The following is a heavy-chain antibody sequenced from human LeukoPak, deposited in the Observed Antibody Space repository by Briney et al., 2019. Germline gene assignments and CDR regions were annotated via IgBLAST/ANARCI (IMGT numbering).Heavy chain of an antibody. D-gene: IGHD5-18*01. CDR2: INHSGNT. CDR1: GGSFSGYY. J-gene: IGHJ4*02. V-gene: IGHV4-34*01. Sequence: SETLSLTCAVYGGSFSGYYWSWIRQTPGKGLEWIGEINHSGNTNYNPSLKSRVTMSVDKSKSQFSLKLSSVTAADTAVFYCARRRYNYGFDSWGQGTLVTVSS. CDR3: ARRRYNYGFDS.